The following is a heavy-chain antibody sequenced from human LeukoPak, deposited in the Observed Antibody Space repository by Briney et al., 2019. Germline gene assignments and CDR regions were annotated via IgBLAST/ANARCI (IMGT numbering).Heavy chain of an antibody. Sequence: GASVKVSCKASGYTFTSYYMHWVRQAPGQGLEWMGIINPSGGSTSYAQKFQGRVTMTRDTSTSTVYMELSSLRSEDTAVYYCARDVGLYDSSGYYYFDYWGQGTLATVSS. CDR1: GYTFTSYY. CDR2: INPSGGST. J-gene: IGHJ4*02. V-gene: IGHV1-46*01. CDR3: ARDVGLYDSSGYYYFDY. D-gene: IGHD3-22*01.